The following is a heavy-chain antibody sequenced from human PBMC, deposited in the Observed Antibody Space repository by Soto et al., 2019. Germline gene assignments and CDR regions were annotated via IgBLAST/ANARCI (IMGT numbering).Heavy chain of an antibody. CDR3: AQAAAGPTILKQCDH. J-gene: IGHJ5*02. Sequence: SVKVSCKASGGTFSSYAISWVRQAPGQGLEWMGGIIPIFGTANYAQKFQGRVTITADESTSTAYMELSSLRSEDTAVYYCAQAAAGPTILKQCDHSGHGSRVTVSS. D-gene: IGHD6-13*01. CDR2: IIPIFGTA. CDR1: GGTFSSYA. V-gene: IGHV1-69*13.